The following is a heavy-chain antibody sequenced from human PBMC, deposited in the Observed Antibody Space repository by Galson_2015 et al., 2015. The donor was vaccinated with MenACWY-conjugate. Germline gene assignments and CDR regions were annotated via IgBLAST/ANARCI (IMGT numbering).Heavy chain of an antibody. CDR2: VHHTGST. CDR3: ARWEASLNAFDI. V-gene: IGHV4-59*01. Sequence: ETLSLTCTVSGGSITSYYWNWIRQPPGKGLEWIGYVHHTGSTSYKPSLRSRVTMSVDTPNSHFSLKLSSVTAADTAVYYCARWEASLNAFDIWGRGTMVTVSS. J-gene: IGHJ3*02. CDR1: GGSITSYY. D-gene: IGHD1-26*01.